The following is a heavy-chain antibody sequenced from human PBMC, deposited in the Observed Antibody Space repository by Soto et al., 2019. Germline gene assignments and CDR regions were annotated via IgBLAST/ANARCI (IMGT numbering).Heavy chain of an antibody. Sequence: QVQLVQAGAEVKKPGASVKVSCKASGYTFTNYYMNWVRHAPGQGLEWMGIINPSGGSTSYAQKFQGRLTRTRDLSTSTVYMELSSLRSDDTAVYFCARDLTSESIQASRLSDWFGPWCQGTLVTVSS. J-gene: IGHJ5*02. V-gene: IGHV1-46*01. CDR1: GYTFTNYY. CDR3: ARDLTSESIQASRLSDWFGP. CDR2: INPSGGST. D-gene: IGHD5-18*01.